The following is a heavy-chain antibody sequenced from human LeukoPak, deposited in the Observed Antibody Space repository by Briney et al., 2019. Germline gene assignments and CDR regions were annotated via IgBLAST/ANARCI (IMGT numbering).Heavy chain of an antibody. CDR3: AELGITMIGGV. Sequence: GGSLRLSCAASGFTFSSYEMNWVRQAPGKGLEGVSYISSSGSTIYYADSVKGRFTISRDNAKNSLYLQMDSLRAEDTAVYYCAELGITMIGGVWGKGTTVTISS. V-gene: IGHV3-48*03. D-gene: IGHD3-10*02. CDR2: ISSSGSTI. J-gene: IGHJ6*04. CDR1: GFTFSSYE.